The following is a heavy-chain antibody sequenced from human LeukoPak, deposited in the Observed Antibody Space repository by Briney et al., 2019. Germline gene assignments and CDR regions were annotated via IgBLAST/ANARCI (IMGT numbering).Heavy chain of an antibody. Sequence: GGSLILSCTASGFTFGDYAMTWVRQAPGKGLEWVAFIRYDGSNRNYADSVKGRFTISRDNSRNTLYLQMNSLRAEDTAVYYCAKGGYSYDSSGHNYFDYWGQGTLVTVSS. CDR3: AKGGYSYDSSGHNYFDY. D-gene: IGHD3-22*01. CDR2: IRYDGSNR. J-gene: IGHJ4*02. V-gene: IGHV3-30*02. CDR1: GFTFGDYA.